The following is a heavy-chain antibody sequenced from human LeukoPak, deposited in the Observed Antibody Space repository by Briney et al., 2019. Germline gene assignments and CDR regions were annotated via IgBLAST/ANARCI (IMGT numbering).Heavy chain of an antibody. CDR1: GFTFDDYA. CDR2: ISWNSGSI. J-gene: IGHJ4*02. Sequence: SLRLSCAASGFTFDDYAMHWVRQALGKGLEWVSGISWNSGSIGYADSVKGRFTISRDNAKNSLYLQMNSLRAEDTALYYCGRFRSGFDYWGQGTLVTVSS. V-gene: IGHV3-9*01. CDR3: GRFRSGFDY. D-gene: IGHD3-10*01.